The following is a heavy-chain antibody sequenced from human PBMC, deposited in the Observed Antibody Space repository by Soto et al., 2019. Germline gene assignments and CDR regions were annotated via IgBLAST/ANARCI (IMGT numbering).Heavy chain of an antibody. CDR3: ARTEYSGYDWYFDY. Sequence: VAASETLSLTCTVSGGSISSSSHYWGWIRQPPGKGLEWIGSIYYSGSTYYNPSLKSRVTISVDTSKNQFSLKPSSVTAADTAVYYCARTEYSGYDWYFDYWGQGTLVTVSS. V-gene: IGHV4-39*01. D-gene: IGHD5-12*01. CDR1: GGSISSSSHY. CDR2: IYYSGST. J-gene: IGHJ4*02.